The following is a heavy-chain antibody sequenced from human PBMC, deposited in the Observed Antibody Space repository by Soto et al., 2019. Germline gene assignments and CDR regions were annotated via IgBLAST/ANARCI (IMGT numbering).Heavy chain of an antibody. J-gene: IGHJ4*02. CDR3: ARDRGYTYGFDF. Sequence: PGGSLRLSCAASGFTFSSYNMNWVRQAPGKGLEWVSSISSSSSYIYYADSVKGRFTISRDNAKNSLYLQMNSLRDEDTAVYYCARDRGYTYGFDFWGQGALVTVSS. CDR2: ISSSSSYI. CDR1: GFTFSSYN. V-gene: IGHV3-21*01. D-gene: IGHD5-18*01.